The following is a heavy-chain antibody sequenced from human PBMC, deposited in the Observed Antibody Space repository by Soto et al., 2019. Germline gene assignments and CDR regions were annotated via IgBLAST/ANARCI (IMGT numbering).Heavy chain of an antibody. D-gene: IGHD6-13*01. J-gene: IGHJ5*02. Sequence: ASVKVSCKASGYTFTNQGISWVRQAPGQGLEWVGWISTFHGNTDYAQKLQGRVTLTTDTSTSTAYMELRDLRSDDTAVYCCARDPNLSSWRKIDLWGTGTLVTV. CDR3: ARDPNLSSWRKIDL. V-gene: IGHV1-18*01. CDR1: GYTFTNQG. CDR2: ISTFHGNT.